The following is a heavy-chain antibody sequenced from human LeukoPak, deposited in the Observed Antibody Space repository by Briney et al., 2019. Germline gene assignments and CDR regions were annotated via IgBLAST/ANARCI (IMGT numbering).Heavy chain of an antibody. Sequence: SETLSLTCTVLVGSFTVYFWTGIRASPRGGRGWGWEINDSTGDSNYHPSLRSRFSISLEMSGNQLSLELRSVTAAARAVYYFARGRIAKILAVHSFSYGMDAWGPGTTVTVSS. CDR3: ARGRIAKILAVHSFSYGMDA. J-gene: IGHJ6*02. D-gene: IGHD3-22*01. CDR2: INDSTGDS. V-gene: IGHV4-34*01. CDR1: VGSFTVYF.